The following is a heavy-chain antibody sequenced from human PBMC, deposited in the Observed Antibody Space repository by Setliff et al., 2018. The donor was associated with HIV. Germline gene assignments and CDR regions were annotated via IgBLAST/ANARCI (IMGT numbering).Heavy chain of an antibody. V-gene: IGHV4-59*11. D-gene: IGHD2-8*01. CDR2: VYYSGST. CDR1: GGSISSHY. Sequence: SETLSLTCTVSGGSISSHYWSWIRQPPGKGPEWIGSVYYSGSTNYNPSLKSRITISLGTSKSQFSLKLGSVTAADTAVYFCSTVVTLAYCHDGLCPAFDSWGQGALVTVSS. J-gene: IGHJ4*02. CDR3: STVVTLAYCHDGLCPAFDS.